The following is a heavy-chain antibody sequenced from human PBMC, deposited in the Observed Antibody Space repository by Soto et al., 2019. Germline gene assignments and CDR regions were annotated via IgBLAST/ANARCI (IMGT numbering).Heavy chain of an antibody. V-gene: IGHV1-69*13. CDR3: ARALSRNRAFDY. CDR1: GGTFSSYA. J-gene: IGHJ4*02. D-gene: IGHD1-1*01. CDR2: IIPIFGTA. Sequence: SVKVSCKASGGTFSSYAISWVRQAPGQGLEWMGGIIPIFGTANYAQKFQGRVTITADESTSTAYMELSSLRSEDTAVYYCARALSRNRAFDYWGQGTLVTGSS.